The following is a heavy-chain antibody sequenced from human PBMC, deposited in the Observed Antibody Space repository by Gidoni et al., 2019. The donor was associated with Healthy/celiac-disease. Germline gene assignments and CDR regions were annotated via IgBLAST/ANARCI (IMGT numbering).Heavy chain of an antibody. D-gene: IGHD3-10*01. Sequence: QLQLQESGPGLVKPSETLSLTCTVSGGSISSSSYYWGWIRQPPGKGLEWIGSIYYSGSTYYNPSLKSRVTISVDTSKNQFSLKLSSVTAADTAVYYCARVPGGPSKAARLGDYYGSGRLNGMDVWGQGTTVTVSS. CDR2: IYYSGST. CDR1: GGSISSSSYY. CDR3: ARVPGGPSKAARLGDYYGSGRLNGMDV. V-gene: IGHV4-39*07. J-gene: IGHJ6*02.